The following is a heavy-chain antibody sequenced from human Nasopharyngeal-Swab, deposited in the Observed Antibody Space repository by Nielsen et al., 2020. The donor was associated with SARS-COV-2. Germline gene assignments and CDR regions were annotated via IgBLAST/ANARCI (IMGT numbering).Heavy chain of an antibody. D-gene: IGHD3-3*01. CDR2: ISSSSSTI. CDR1: GFTFGSYS. J-gene: IGHJ4*02. CDR3: ARDITVDDFWSTYVPGGGY. Sequence: GESLKISCAASGFTFGSYSMNWVRQAPGKGLEWVSYISSSSSTIYYADSVKGRFTISRDNAKNSLYLQMNSLRAEDTAVYYCARDITVDDFWSTYVPGGGYWGQGNLVTVSS. V-gene: IGHV3-48*04.